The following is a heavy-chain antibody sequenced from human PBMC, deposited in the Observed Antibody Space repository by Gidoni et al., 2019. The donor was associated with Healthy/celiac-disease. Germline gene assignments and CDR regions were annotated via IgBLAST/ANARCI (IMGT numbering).Heavy chain of an antibody. Sequence: EVQLVESGGGLVKPGGSLRLSCAASGFTFSSYSMNWVRQAPGKGLEWVSSISSSSSYIYYADSVKGRFTISRDNAKNSLYLQMNSLRAEDTAVYYCASRTGDLQLPYAFDIWGQGTMVTVSS. CDR2: ISSSSSYI. CDR1: GFTFSSYS. D-gene: IGHD2-2*01. CDR3: ASRTGDLQLPYAFDI. V-gene: IGHV3-21*01. J-gene: IGHJ3*02.